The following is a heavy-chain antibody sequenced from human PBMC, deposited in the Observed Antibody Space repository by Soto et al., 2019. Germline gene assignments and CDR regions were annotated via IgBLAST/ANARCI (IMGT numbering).Heavy chain of an antibody. D-gene: IGHD2-15*01. CDR2: IIPVFGSP. CDR3: ARDSHPPAYRGDILRWDV. Sequence: QVQLVQSGAEVKKAGSSLKVSCKASGGTFSSQAVSWVRQAPGQGLEWMGGIIPVFGSPIYAQKFQGRVAIIGDASTNTAYMELTSLTAEDTAIYYCARDSHPPAYRGDILRWDVWGQGTTVTVSS. CDR1: GGTFSSQA. V-gene: IGHV1-69*01. J-gene: IGHJ6*02.